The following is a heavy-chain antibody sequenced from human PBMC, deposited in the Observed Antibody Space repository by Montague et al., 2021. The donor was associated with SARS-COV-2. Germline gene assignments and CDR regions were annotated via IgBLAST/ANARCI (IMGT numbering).Heavy chain of an antibody. V-gene: IGHV4-34*01. CDR2: INHSGST. CDR3: ARAVRGVIILSPYYAMDV. J-gene: IGHJ6*02. Sequence: SETLSLTCAVYGGSFSAYYWNWIRQPPGKGLEWIGEINHSGSTNFNPSLKSRVTVSLDTSKNQFSLKLSSVTAADTAVYYCARAVRGVIILSPYYAMDVWGQGTSVTVSS. CDR1: GGSFSAYY. D-gene: IGHD3-10*01.